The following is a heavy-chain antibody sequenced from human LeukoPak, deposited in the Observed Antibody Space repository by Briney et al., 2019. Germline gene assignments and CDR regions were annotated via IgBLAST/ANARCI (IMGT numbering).Heavy chain of an antibody. CDR2: TRFDDSYK. CDR1: GFSFSSSG. J-gene: IGHJ4*02. CDR3: ARDLLYYDSSGGDY. V-gene: IGHV3-30*02. D-gene: IGHD3-22*01. Sequence: GGSLRLSCAASGFSFSSSGMHWVRQAPGKGPEWVAFTRFDDSYKAYGNSVKGRFTISRDNSKNTLYLQMDSLRSDDTAVYYCARDLLYYDSSGGDYWGQGTLVTVSS.